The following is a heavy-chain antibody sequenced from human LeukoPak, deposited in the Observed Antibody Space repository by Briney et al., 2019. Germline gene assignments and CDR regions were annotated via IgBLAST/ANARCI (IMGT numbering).Heavy chain of an antibody. CDR1: GDSVSIYY. CDR3: ARAGNNWSFDY. D-gene: IGHD1-1*01. Sequence: KPSETLSLTCTVPGDSVSIYYWSWIRQPPGKGLEWIGYIYYRGNTNYNPSLKSRVTMAVDTSKNQFSLKVSSVTAADTAVYYCARAGNNWSFDYWGQGTLVTVSS. V-gene: IGHV4-59*02. J-gene: IGHJ4*02. CDR2: IYYRGNT.